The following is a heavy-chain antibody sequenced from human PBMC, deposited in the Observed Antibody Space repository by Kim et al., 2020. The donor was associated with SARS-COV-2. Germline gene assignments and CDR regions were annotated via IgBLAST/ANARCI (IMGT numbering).Heavy chain of an antibody. Sequence: SEKGRFTISRDNYKNTLYLQMNSLRAEDTAVYYCAKAATYYGAQARHFDYWGQGTLVTVSS. J-gene: IGHJ4*02. D-gene: IGHD4-17*01. V-gene: IGHV3-23*01. CDR3: AKAATYYGAQARHFDY.